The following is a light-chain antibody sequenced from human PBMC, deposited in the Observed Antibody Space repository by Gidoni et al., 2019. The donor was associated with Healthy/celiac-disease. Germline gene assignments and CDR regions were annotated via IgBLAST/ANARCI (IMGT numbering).Light chain of an antibody. CDR1: QSISSY. CDR3: QQYYSYPPA. CDR2: AAS. J-gene: IGKJ3*01. V-gene: IGKV1-8*01. Sequence: AIRMIHSPSSLSASTGDRDTITCRASQSISSYLAWYQQKQGKAPKLLIYAASTWQSGVPSRFSGSGSGTDFTLTISCLQSEDFAAYYCQQYYSYPPAFXPXTKVDIK.